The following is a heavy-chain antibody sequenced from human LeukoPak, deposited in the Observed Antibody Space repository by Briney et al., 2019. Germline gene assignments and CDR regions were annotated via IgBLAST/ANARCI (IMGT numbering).Heavy chain of an antibody. CDR2: IFTSGST. CDR1: GGSISSYS. CDR3: TITTGTTLGLMDY. J-gene: IGHJ4*02. Sequence: PSETLSLTCTVSGGSISSYSWTWIRQPAGKGLEWVGRIFTSGSTNYNPSLKSRVTISVDTSKNQLSLKMSSVTAADTAVYYCTITTGTTLGLMDYWGQGTLVTVSS. D-gene: IGHD1-1*01. V-gene: IGHV4-4*07.